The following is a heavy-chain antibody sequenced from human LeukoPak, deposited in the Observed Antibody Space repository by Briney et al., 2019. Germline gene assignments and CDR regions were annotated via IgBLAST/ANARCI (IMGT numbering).Heavy chain of an antibody. Sequence: GVSLRLSCVASGFTFSSYAMSWVRQAPGKGLEWVSAISGSGGSTYYADSVRGRFTISRDNSKNSLYLQMDSLRTEDTAFYYCAKEIDTLGTNAFDIWGQGTMVTVSS. V-gene: IGHV3-23*01. CDR1: GFTFSSYA. D-gene: IGHD2-15*01. CDR2: ISGSGGST. CDR3: AKEIDTLGTNAFDI. J-gene: IGHJ3*02.